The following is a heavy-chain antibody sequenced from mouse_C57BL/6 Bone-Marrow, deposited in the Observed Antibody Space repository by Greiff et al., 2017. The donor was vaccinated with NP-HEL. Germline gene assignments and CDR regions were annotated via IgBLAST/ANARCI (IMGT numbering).Heavy chain of an antibody. J-gene: IGHJ3*01. D-gene: IGHD2-14*01. CDR3: ARSSYRGRSWCAY. Sequence: EVQVVESGGGLVQPGGSLSLSCAASGFTFTDYYMSWVRQPPGTALEWLGFIRNKANGYTTEYSASVKGRFTISRDNSQSILYLQMNALRAEDSATYYCARSSYRGRSWCAYWGQGTLVTVSA. V-gene: IGHV7-3*01. CDR1: GFTFTDYY. CDR2: IRNKANGYTT.